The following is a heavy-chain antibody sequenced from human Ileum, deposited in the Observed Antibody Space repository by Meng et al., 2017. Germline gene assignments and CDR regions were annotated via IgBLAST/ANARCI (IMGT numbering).Heavy chain of an antibody. CDR2: IIPILGIA. D-gene: IGHD3-3*01. CDR1: GGTFSSYT. J-gene: IGHJ4*02. V-gene: IGHV1-69*02. CDR3: ARSSLGWPFLPFDY. Sequence: QVQLVQSGAEEKKPGSSVKVPCKASGGTFSSYTISWVRQAPGQGLEWMGRIIPILGIANYAQKFQGRVTITADKSTSTAYMELSSLRSEDTAVYYCARSSLGWPFLPFDYWGQGTLVTVSS.